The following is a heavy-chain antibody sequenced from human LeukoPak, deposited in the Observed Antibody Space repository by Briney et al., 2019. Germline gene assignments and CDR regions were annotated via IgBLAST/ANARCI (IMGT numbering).Heavy chain of an antibody. Sequence: ASVKVSCTASGYTFTSYGITWVRQAPGQGLEWMGWISAYNGNTIYAQTLQDRLTMTTDTSTSIAYMELRSLRSDDTAVYYCARGRLRYLDWTRAYSDYWGQGTLVTVSS. CDR1: GYTFTSYG. D-gene: IGHD3-9*01. J-gene: IGHJ4*02. CDR3: ARGRLRYLDWTRAYSDY. V-gene: IGHV1-18*01. CDR2: ISAYNGNT.